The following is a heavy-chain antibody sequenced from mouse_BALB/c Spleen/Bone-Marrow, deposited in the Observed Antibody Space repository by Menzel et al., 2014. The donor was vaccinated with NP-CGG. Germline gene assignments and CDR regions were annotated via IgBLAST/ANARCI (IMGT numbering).Heavy chain of an antibody. Sequence: EVKLVESGRGLVQPGGSMKLSCVASGFTFSNYWMNWVRQSPEKGLEWVAEIRLKSNNYATHYAESVKGRFTISRDDSKSSVYLQMNNLRAEDTGIYYCTTGFAYWGQGTLVTVSA. CDR2: IRLKSNNYAT. CDR1: GFTFSNYW. J-gene: IGHJ3*01. D-gene: IGHD4-1*01. V-gene: IGHV6-6*02. CDR3: TTGFAY.